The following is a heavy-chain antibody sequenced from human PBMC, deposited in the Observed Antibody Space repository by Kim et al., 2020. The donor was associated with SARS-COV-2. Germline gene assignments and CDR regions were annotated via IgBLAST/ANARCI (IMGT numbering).Heavy chain of an antibody. CDR3: ARDGAEFGY. D-gene: IGHD3-16*01. V-gene: IGHV3-21*01. J-gene: IGHJ4*02. Sequence: SYKYYADSVKGRFTITRDNAKNSLDLQMNSLRAEDTAVYYCARDGAEFGYWGQGTLVTVSS. CDR2: SYK.